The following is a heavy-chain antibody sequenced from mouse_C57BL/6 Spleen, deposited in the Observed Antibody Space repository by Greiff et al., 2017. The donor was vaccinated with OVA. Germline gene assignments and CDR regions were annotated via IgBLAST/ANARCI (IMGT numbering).Heavy chain of an antibody. V-gene: IGHV1-15*01. CDR2: IDPETGGT. CDR3: TRGAY. J-gene: IGHJ3*01. CDR1: GYTFTDYE. Sequence: LQESGAELVRPGASVTLSCKASGYTFTDYEMHWVKQTPVHGLEWIGAIDPETGGTAYNQKFKGKAILTADKSSSTAYMELRSLTSEDSAVYYCTRGAYWGQGTLVTVSA.